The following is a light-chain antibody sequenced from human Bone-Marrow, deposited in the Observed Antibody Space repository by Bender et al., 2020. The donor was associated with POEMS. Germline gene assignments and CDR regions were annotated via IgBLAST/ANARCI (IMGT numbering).Light chain of an antibody. CDR3: SSYASSDNLL. CDR2: EVN. Sequence: SALTQPPSASGSPGQSVTISCTGTRSDVGYYDSVSWYQQHPGKAPKLIIFEVNKRPPGVPDRFSGSKSGNTASLAVSGLQAEDEADYYCSSYASSDNLLFGGGTKLTVL. CDR1: RSDVGYYDS. V-gene: IGLV2-8*01. J-gene: IGLJ2*01.